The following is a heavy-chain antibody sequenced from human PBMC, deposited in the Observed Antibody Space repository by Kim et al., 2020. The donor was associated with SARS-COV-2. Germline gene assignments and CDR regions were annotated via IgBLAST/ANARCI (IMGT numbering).Heavy chain of an antibody. V-gene: IGHV3-11*01. D-gene: IGHD6-19*01. Sequence: ADTVKGRLTITRDNAKNSLYQQMNSLRAGDTAVYYCAREIAVAGTGADYWGQGTLVTVSS. CDR3: AREIAVAGTGADY. J-gene: IGHJ4*02.